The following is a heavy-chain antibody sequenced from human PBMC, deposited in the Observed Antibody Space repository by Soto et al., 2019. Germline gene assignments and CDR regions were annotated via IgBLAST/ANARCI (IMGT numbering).Heavy chain of an antibody. CDR3: ARDYDGSSSAYYFDY. Sequence: GGSLRLSCAASGFTFSSYSMNWVRQAPGKGLEWVSSISSSSSYIYYADSVKGRFTISRDNAKNSLYLQMNSLRAEDTAVYYCARDYDGSSSAYYFDYWGQGTLVTVSS. J-gene: IGHJ4*02. V-gene: IGHV3-21*01. CDR1: GFTFSSYS. CDR2: ISSSSSYI. D-gene: IGHD6-6*01.